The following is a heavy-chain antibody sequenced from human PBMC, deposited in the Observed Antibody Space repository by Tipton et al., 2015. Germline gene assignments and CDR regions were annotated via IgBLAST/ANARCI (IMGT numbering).Heavy chain of an antibody. CDR1: GFTFSSYA. J-gene: IGHJ6*02. D-gene: IGHD3-16*01. CDR3: AKPINMGGYYYGMDV. Sequence: SLRLSCAASGFTFSSYAMGWVRQAPGKGLEWVSAISGSGGSTYYADSVKGRFTISRDNSKNTLYLQMNSLRAEDTAVYYCAKPINMGGYYYGMDVWGQGTTVTVSS. CDR2: ISGSGGST. V-gene: IGHV3-23*01.